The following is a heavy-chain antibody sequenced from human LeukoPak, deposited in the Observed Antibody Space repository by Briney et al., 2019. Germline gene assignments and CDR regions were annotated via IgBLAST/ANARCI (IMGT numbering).Heavy chain of an antibody. Sequence: GASVKVSCKASGGTFSSYAISWVRQAPGQGLEWMGWINPNSGGTNYAQKFQGRVTMTRDTSISTAYMELSRLRSDDTAVYYCARFPHYYDSSGYDYWGQGTLSPSPQ. CDR2: INPNSGGT. J-gene: IGHJ4*02. D-gene: IGHD3-22*01. CDR3: ARFPHYYDSSGYDY. V-gene: IGHV1-2*02. CDR1: GGTFSSYA.